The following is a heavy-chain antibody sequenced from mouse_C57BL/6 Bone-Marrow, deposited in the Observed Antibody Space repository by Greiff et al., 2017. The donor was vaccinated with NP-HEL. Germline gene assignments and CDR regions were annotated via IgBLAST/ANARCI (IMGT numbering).Heavy chain of an antibody. CDR3: ARRGLLRGSWFAY. Sequence: VKLVESDAELVKPGASVKISCKVSGYTFTDHTIHWMKQRPEQGLEWIGYIYPRDGSTKYNEKFKGKATLTADKSSSTAYMQLNSLTSEDSAVYFCARRGLLRGSWFAYWGQGTLVTVSA. CDR2: IYPRDGST. V-gene: IGHV1-78*01. CDR1: GYTFTDHT. D-gene: IGHD2-3*01. J-gene: IGHJ3*01.